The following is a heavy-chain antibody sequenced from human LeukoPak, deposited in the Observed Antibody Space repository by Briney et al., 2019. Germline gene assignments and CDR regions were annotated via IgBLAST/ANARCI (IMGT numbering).Heavy chain of an antibody. J-gene: IGHJ4*02. CDR3: ARMRPELDY. D-gene: IGHD6-6*01. CDR2: ISGSGGST. V-gene: IGHV3-23*01. Sequence: PGGSLRLSCAASGFTFSSYAMSWVRQAPGKGLEWVSAISGSGGSTYYADSVKGRFTISRDNAKNSLFLQMSSLTAEDTAVYYCARMRPELDYWGQGTLVTVSS. CDR1: GFTFSSYA.